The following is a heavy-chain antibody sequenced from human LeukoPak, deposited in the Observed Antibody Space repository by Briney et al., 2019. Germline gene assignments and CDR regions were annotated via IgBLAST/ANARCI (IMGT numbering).Heavy chain of an antibody. CDR1: GDSFTRFW. CDR3: ARHPDCTRTSCYVDYYGMDV. CDR2: IYPGDSDT. D-gene: IGHD2-2*01. Sequence: GESLKISCKGSGDSFTRFWIGWVRQMPGKGLEWMAIIYPGDSDTRYSPSFQGQVTISADKSISTAYLQWSSLKASDTAMYYCARHPDCTRTSCYVDYYGMDVWGQGTTVTVSS. V-gene: IGHV5-51*01. J-gene: IGHJ6*02.